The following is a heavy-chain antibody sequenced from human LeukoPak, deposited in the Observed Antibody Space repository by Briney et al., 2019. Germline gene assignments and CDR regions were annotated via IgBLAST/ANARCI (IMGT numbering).Heavy chain of an antibody. CDR2: IYSGGST. CDR3: AREGGGDSYFDY. Sequence: PGGSLRLSCAASGFTFSNAWMSWVRQAPGKGLEWVSVIYSGGSTYYADSVKGRFTISRDNSKNTLYLQMNSLRAEDTAVYYCAREGGGDSYFDYWGQGTLVTVSS. V-gene: IGHV3-53*01. D-gene: IGHD2-21*02. CDR1: GFTFSNAW. J-gene: IGHJ4*02.